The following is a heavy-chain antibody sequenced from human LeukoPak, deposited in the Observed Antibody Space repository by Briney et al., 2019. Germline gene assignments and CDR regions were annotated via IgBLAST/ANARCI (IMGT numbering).Heavy chain of an antibody. CDR1: GYTFTSYY. V-gene: IGHV1-46*01. Sequence: ASVKVSCKASGYTFTSYYMHWVRQAPGQGLEWMGIINPSGGSTSYAQKFQGRVTMTRDMSTSTVYMELSSLRSEDTAVYYCARSPYSSSWYVSDVVWYFDLWGRGTLVTVSS. D-gene: IGHD6-13*01. CDR3: ARSPYSSSWYVSDVVWYFDL. J-gene: IGHJ2*01. CDR2: INPSGGST.